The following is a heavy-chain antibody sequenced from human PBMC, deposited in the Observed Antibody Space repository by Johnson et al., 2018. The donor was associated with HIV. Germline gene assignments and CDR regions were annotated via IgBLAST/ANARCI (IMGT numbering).Heavy chain of an antibody. CDR2: IYNDGSRT. CDR1: GFAFRTYW. D-gene: IGHD5-12*01. CDR3: ARVQVAMATIGYAFDI. J-gene: IGHJ3*02. V-gene: IGHV3-74*03. Sequence: VQLVESGGGLVQPGGSLRLSCAASGFAFRTYWMVWVRQVPGKRPVWVARIYNDGSRTTYADSVTGRFTISRDNSKNTLYLQMNSLRAEDTAVYYCARVQVAMATIGYAFDIWGQGTMVTVSS.